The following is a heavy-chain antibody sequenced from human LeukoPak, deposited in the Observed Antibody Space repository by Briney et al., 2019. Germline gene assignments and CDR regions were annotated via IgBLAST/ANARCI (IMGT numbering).Heavy chain of an antibody. CDR2: IKHDGSEK. Sequence: GGSLRLSCAASGFTFSRHWRTWVRQAPGKGLEWVANIKHDGSEKYYVDSVRGRFTISRDNAKNALYLQMNSLRAEDTALYYCASAFDFLFDCWGQGTLVTVSS. V-gene: IGHV3-7*02. J-gene: IGHJ4*02. CDR3: ASAFDFLFDC. CDR1: GFTFSRHW. D-gene: IGHD2/OR15-2a*01.